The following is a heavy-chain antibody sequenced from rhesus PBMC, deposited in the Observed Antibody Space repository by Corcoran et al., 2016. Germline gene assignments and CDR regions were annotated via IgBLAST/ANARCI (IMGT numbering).Heavy chain of an antibody. CDR1: GFTFTSYG. J-gene: IGHJ4*01. V-gene: IGHV3-54*02. Sequence: EVQLVESGGGLVQPGGSLRLSCAASGFTFTSYGLHWVRQAPGKGLDWVAVISSDGSKKSFADSVKDPFTISRDNSKNVLYLQMNNLTLDDTALYFCTRFDYWGRGVLVTVSS. CDR2: ISSDGSKK. CDR3: TRFDY.